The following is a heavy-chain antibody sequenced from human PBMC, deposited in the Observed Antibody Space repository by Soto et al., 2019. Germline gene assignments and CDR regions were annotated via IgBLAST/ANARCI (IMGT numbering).Heavy chain of an antibody. CDR3: ATGPPGLTTVNDWFDP. CDR1: GGTLGRYG. CDR2: VIPMFGST. D-gene: IGHD4-4*01. Sequence: HVQLVQSGAEVKKPGSSVKVSCKASGGTLGRYGFSWVRQAPGQGLEWMGGVIPMFGSTHYAQKFQDRVTITADESTRTTYMEMRRLTSEDTAVYFCATGPPGLTTVNDWFDPWGQGTLVTVSS. V-gene: IGHV1-69*01. J-gene: IGHJ5*02.